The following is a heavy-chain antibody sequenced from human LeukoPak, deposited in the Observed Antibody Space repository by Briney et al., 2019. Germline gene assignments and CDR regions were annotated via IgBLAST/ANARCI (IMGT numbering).Heavy chain of an antibody. CDR3: ARLGSGYPTDFDY. D-gene: IGHD5-12*01. CDR2: ISSSSSYF. V-gene: IGHV3-21*01. J-gene: IGHJ4*02. CDR1: GFTFSSYS. Sequence: PGGSLRLSCAASGFTFSSYSMNWVRQAPGKGLEWGSSISSSSSYFYYADPVKGRFTISRDNAKNSVYLQMNSLRAEDTAVYYCARLGSGYPTDFDYWGQGTLVTVSS.